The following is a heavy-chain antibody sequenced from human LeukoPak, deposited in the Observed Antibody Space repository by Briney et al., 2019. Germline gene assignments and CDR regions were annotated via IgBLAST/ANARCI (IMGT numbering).Heavy chain of an antibody. Sequence: PGGSLRLSCAASGFTFSSYSMNWVRQAPGKGLEWVSYISSSSSTIYYADSVKGRFTISRDNAKNSLYLQMNSLRAEDTAVYYCAREPPIPGYSSWGQGTLVTVSS. CDR3: AREPPIPGYSS. V-gene: IGHV3-48*01. CDR2: ISSSSSTI. CDR1: GFTFSSYS. D-gene: IGHD6-13*01. J-gene: IGHJ4*02.